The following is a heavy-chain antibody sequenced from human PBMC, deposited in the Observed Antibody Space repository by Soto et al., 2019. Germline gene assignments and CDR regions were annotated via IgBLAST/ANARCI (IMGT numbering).Heavy chain of an antibody. CDR2: ISYLGNT. CDR3: ASEGAGRAPINI. D-gene: IGHD2-21*01. V-gene: IGHV4-59*01. CDR1: GGSISTYY. Sequence: SETLSLTCSISGGSISTYYWTWIRQSPGKGLEWIGYISYLGNTNYNPSLKGRVTISFNTTTNQFSLQLDSVTAADTAMYYCASEGAGRAPINIWGRGTMVTVSS. J-gene: IGHJ3*02.